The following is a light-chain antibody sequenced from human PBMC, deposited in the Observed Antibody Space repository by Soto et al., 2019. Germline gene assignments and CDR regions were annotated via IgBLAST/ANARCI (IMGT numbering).Light chain of an antibody. CDR3: QHYNSYSEA. CDR2: AAS. J-gene: IGKJ1*01. Sequence: DIQMTQSPSSLSASVGGRVTITCRASQSISSYLHWYQQKPGKAPNLLIYAASGLQSGVPSRFSGSGSGTDFTLTISSLQPDDFATYYCQHYNSYSEAFGQGTKVDI. V-gene: IGKV1-39*01. CDR1: QSISSY.